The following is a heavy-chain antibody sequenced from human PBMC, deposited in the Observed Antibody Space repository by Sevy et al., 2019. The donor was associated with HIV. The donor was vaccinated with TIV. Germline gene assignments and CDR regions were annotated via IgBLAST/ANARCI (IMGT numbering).Heavy chain of an antibody. CDR2: TYYRSKWYT. CDR3: TRGAHSLDY. V-gene: IGHV6-1*01. J-gene: IGHJ4*02. D-gene: IGHD2-15*01. Sequence: KQSQTLSLTCVISGDSVSSNRAAWNWIRQSPSRGLECLGRTYYRSKWYTDYAVSVKSRITINPDTSKNQVSLQLNSVTPEDTAVYYCTRGAHSLDYWGQGTLVTVSS. CDR1: GDSVSSNRAA.